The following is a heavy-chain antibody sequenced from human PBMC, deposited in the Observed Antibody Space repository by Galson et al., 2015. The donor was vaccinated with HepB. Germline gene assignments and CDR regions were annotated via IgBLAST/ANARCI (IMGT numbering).Heavy chain of an antibody. V-gene: IGHV3-64D*06. J-gene: IGHJ4*02. CDR1: GFTFSSYA. CDR2: ISSNGGST. CDR3: VKEFLVPWNDRPNYFDY. D-gene: IGHD1-1*01. Sequence: SLRLSCAASGFTFSSYAMHWVRQAPGKGLEYVSAISSNGGSTYYADSVKGRFTISRDNSKNTLYLQMSSLRAEDTAVYYCVKEFLVPWNDRPNYFDYWGQGTLVTVSS.